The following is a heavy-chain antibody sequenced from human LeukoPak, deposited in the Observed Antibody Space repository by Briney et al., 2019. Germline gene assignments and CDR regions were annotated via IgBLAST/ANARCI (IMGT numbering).Heavy chain of an antibody. J-gene: IGHJ4*02. CDR3: AKGVGSSSALYD. Sequence: TGGSLRLSCAASGFTFDDYAMHWVRQAPGKGPEWVSGISWNSGSIGYADSVKGRFTISRDNAKNSLYLQMNSLRAEDTALYYCAKGVGSSSALYDWGQGTLVTVSS. CDR1: GFTFDDYA. D-gene: IGHD6-6*01. V-gene: IGHV3-9*01. CDR2: ISWNSGSI.